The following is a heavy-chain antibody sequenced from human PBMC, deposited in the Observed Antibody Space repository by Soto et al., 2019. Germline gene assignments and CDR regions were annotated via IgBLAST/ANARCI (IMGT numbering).Heavy chain of an antibody. D-gene: IGHD6-6*01. Sequence: SETLSLTCTVSGGSISSYYWSWIRQPAGKGLEWIGRIYTSGSTNYNPSLKSRVTMSVDTSKNQFSLKLSSVTAADTAVYYCARDDQYSSSSYYYGMDVWGQGTTLTVSS. CDR3: ARDDQYSSSSYYYGMDV. CDR1: GGSISSYY. J-gene: IGHJ6*02. CDR2: IYTSGST. V-gene: IGHV4-4*07.